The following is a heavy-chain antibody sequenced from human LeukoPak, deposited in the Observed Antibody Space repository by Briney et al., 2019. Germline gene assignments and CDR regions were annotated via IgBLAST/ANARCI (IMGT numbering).Heavy chain of an antibody. J-gene: IGHJ4*02. CDR3: AKDRGGSYLDY. Sequence: GGSLRLSCAASGFTFSSYGMHWVRQAPGKGLGWVAVISYDGSNKYYADSVKGRFTISRDNSKNTLYLQMNSLRAEDTAVYYCAKDRGGSYLDYWGQGTLVTVSS. CDR2: ISYDGSNK. CDR1: GFTFSSYG. D-gene: IGHD1-26*01. V-gene: IGHV3-30*18.